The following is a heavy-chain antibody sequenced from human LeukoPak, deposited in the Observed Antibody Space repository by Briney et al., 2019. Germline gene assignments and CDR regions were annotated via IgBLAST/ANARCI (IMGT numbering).Heavy chain of an antibody. CDR3: ARKPAGYYYYYMDV. D-gene: IGHD1-14*01. CDR2: ISSSGSTI. Sequence: GGSLRLSCAASGFTFSSYEMNRVRQAPGKGLEWVSYISSSGSTIYYADSVKGRFTISRDNAKNSLYLQMNSLRAEDTAVYYCARKPAGYYYYYMDVWGKGTTVTISS. V-gene: IGHV3-48*03. J-gene: IGHJ6*03. CDR1: GFTFSSYE.